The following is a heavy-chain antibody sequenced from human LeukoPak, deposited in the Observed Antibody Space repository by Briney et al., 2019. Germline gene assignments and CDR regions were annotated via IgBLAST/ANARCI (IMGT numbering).Heavy chain of an antibody. V-gene: IGHV3-66*01. CDR2: IYSGGTT. J-gene: IGHJ3*02. Sequence: GGSLRLSCAASGFTVSSNYMSWVRRAPGKGLEWVSVIYSGGTTYYADSVKGRFTISRDNSKNTLYLQMNSLRAEDTAVYYCAREPRRGYAFDIWGQGTMVTVSS. D-gene: IGHD5-18*01. CDR1: GFTVSSNY. CDR3: AREPRRGYAFDI.